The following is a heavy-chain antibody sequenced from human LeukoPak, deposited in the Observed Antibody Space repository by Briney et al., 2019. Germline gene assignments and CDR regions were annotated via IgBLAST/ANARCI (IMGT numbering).Heavy chain of an antibody. CDR3: AGGYSYGDYYYYYMDV. J-gene: IGHJ6*03. CDR2: INPNSGGT. Sequence: GASVKVSCKASGYTFTGYYMHWVRQAPGQGLEWMGWINPNSGGTNYAQKFQGRVTMTRDTSISTAYMELSRLRSDDTAVYYRAGGYSYGDYYYYYMDVWGKGTTVTVSS. CDR1: GYTFTGYY. V-gene: IGHV1-2*02. D-gene: IGHD5-18*01.